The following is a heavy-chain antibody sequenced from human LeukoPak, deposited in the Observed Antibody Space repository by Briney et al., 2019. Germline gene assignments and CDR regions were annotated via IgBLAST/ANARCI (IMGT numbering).Heavy chain of an antibody. Sequence: SETLSLTCAVYGGSFSGYYWSWIRQPPGKGLEWIGEINHSGSTNYDSSLKSRVTISVDTSKNQFSLKPTSVTAADTAVYYCARGSHGYYDSRDGFDMWGRGTMVTVSS. J-gene: IGHJ3*02. CDR3: ARGSHGYYDSRDGFDM. CDR2: INHSGST. CDR1: GGSFSGYY. D-gene: IGHD3-22*01. V-gene: IGHV4-34*01.